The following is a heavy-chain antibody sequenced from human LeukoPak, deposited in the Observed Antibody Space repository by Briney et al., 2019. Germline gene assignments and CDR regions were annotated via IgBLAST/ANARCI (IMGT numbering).Heavy chain of an antibody. CDR1: GFTFSTYG. V-gene: IGHV3-30*18. Sequence: QGGGSLRLSCAASGFTFSTYGMHWVRQAPGKGLEWVAVISYDGSNKYYADSVKGRFTISRDNSKNTLFLQMNSLRAEDTAVYYCAKLPAPEGYDYGSIDYWGQGTLVTVSS. J-gene: IGHJ4*02. D-gene: IGHD5-18*01. CDR2: ISYDGSNK. CDR3: AKLPAPEGYDYGSIDY.